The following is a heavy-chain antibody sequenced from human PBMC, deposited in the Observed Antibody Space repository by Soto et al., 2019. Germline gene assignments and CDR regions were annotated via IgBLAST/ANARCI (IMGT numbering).Heavy chain of an antibody. CDR1: GYTFTSYD. J-gene: IGHJ5*02. CDR2: MNPISGNT. CDR3: ARGTARRSGWPGSWFDP. D-gene: IGHD6-19*01. Sequence: ASVKVSCKASGYTFTSYDINWVRQATGQGLEWMGWMNPISGNTGYAQKFQGRVTMTRNTSISTAYMELSSRRSEDTAVYYCARGTARRSGWPGSWFDPWGQGTLVTVSS. V-gene: IGHV1-8*01.